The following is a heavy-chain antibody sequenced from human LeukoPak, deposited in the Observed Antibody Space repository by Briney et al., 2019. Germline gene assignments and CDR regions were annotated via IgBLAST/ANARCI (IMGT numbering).Heavy chain of an antibody. CDR1: GGSVSSGSYY. V-gene: IGHV4-61*01. Sequence: KPSETLALTCTVSGGSVSSGSYYWSWIWQAPGKGLEWIGYIYYSGSTNYNPSLKSRVTISVDTSKNQFSLKLSSVTAADTAVYYCARTQRRIAGGFDYWGQGTLVTVSS. CDR2: IYYSGST. D-gene: IGHD6-6*01. J-gene: IGHJ4*02. CDR3: ARTQRRIAGGFDY.